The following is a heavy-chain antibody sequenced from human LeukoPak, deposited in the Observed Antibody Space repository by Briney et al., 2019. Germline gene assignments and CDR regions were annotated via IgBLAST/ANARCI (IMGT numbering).Heavy chain of an antibody. D-gene: IGHD3-9*01. V-gene: IGHV1-24*01. J-gene: IGHJ3*02. CDR1: GYTLTELS. Sequence: ASVKVSCKVSGYTLTELSMHWVRQAPGKGLEWMGGFDPEDGETIYAQKFQGRVTMTEDTSTDTAYMELSSLRSEDTAVYYCATRKGFNYDILTGYYDAFDIWGQGTMVTVSS. CDR2: FDPEDGET. CDR3: ATRKGFNYDILTGYYDAFDI.